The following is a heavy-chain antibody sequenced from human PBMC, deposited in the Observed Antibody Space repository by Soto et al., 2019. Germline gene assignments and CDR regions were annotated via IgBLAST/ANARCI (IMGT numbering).Heavy chain of an antibody. V-gene: IGHV6-1*01. D-gene: IGHD3-22*01. Sequence: SQTLSLTFAISGDSVSSNSAAWNWIRQSPSRGLEWLGRTYYRSKWYNDYAVSVKSRITINPDTSKNQFSLQLNSVTPEDTAVYYCARGIRSLGYDSSGYYYVAKTFDYWGQGTLVTVSS. CDR2: TYYRSKWYN. CDR1: GDSVSSNSAA. J-gene: IGHJ4*02. CDR3: ARGIRSLGYDSSGYYYVAKTFDY.